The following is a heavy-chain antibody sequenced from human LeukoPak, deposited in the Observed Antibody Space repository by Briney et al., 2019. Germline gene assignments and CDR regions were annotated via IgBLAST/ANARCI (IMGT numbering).Heavy chain of an antibody. CDR2: ISGSGGRT. CDR1: GFTFSRYG. Sequence: GGSLRLSCAASGFTFSRYGMSWVRQAPGKGLEWVSAISGSGGRTYYADSVKGRFTISRDNSKNTLYLQMNSLRAEDTAVYNCAKGDFYGSGRDYYYYMDVWGKGTTVTVSS. D-gene: IGHD3-10*01. CDR3: AKGDFYGSGRDYYYYMDV. V-gene: IGHV3-23*01. J-gene: IGHJ6*03.